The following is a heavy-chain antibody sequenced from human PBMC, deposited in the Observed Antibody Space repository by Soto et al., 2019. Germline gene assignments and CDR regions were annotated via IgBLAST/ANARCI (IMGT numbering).Heavy chain of an antibody. D-gene: IGHD3-10*01. Sequence: QVQLQQWGAGLLKPSETLSLTCAVYGGSFSGYYWSWIRQPPGKGLEWIGEINHSGSTNYNPSLKSRVTISVDTTKNQFSLKLSSVTAADTAVYYCARGRKDWYYGSGADDYWGQGTLVTVSS. J-gene: IGHJ4*02. CDR2: INHSGST. V-gene: IGHV4-34*01. CDR3: ARGRKDWYYGSGADDY. CDR1: GGSFSGYY.